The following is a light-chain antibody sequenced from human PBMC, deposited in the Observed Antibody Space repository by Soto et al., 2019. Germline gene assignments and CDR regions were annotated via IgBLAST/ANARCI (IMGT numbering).Light chain of an antibody. CDR2: AAS. CDR1: QGISNH. J-gene: IGKJ1*01. V-gene: IGKV1-27*01. Sequence: DIQMTQSPSSLSASVGDRVTITCRASQGISNHLAWYQQKPGKVPKLLIYAASALQSGVPSRFSGSGSGTDYTLTISSLQPEDVATYYCQKYNSAHQTFGQGTKVEIK. CDR3: QKYNSAHQT.